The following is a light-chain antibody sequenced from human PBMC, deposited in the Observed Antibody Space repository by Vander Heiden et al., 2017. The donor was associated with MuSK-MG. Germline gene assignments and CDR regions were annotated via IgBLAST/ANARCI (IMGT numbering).Light chain of an antibody. Sequence: DVVMTQSPLSLPVTLGQPASISCRSSQSLVHNNGNNYLRWFQQSPGQSPRRLIYKGYNRDSGVADRISGSGSGTDFTLKISRVEAEDVGVYYCRQDKHCPRTFGGGTKVEIK. V-gene: IGKV2-30*02. CDR2: KGY. J-gene: IGKJ4*01. CDR3: RQDKHCPRT. CDR1: QSLVHNNGNNY.